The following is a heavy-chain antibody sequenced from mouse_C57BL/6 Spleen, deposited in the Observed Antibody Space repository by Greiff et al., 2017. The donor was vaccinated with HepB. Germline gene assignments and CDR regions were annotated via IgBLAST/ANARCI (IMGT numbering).Heavy chain of an antibody. Sequence: VQLQQPGTELVKPGASVKLSCKASGYTFTSYWMHWVKQRPGQGLEWIGNINPSNGGTNYNEKFKSKATLTVDKSSSTAYMQLSSLTSEDSAVYYCARSPIYYYGSSPAFDVWGTGTTVTVSS. CDR1: GYTFTSYW. J-gene: IGHJ1*03. CDR2: INPSNGGT. D-gene: IGHD1-1*01. V-gene: IGHV1-53*01. CDR3: ARSPIYYYGSSPAFDV.